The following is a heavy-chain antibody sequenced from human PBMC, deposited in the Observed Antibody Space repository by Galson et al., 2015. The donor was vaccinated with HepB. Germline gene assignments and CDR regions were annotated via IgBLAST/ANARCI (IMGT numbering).Heavy chain of an antibody. CDR1: GGSVSSGSNN. J-gene: IGHJ3*02. V-gene: IGHV4-61*01. Sequence: ETLSLTCTVSGGSVSSGSNNWSWIRQSPGKGLEWIGHIFFTGRTNHNPSLKSRVTISVDMPKNQFSLNLSAVTAATTAIHYCAREQWLPPGQEHAFDIWGQGPVVTVSA. CDR2: IFFTGRT. CDR3: AREQWLPPGQEHAFDI. D-gene: IGHD5-12*01.